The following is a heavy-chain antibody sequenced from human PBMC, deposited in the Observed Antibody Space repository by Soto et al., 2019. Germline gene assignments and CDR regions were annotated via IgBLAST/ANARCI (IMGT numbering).Heavy chain of an antibody. CDR3: ERESEDLTSNFDY. Sequence: EVQLVESGGGRVKPGGSLKPSCPPSGSTFTGYSMNCVPQAPGKGLEWVSSISSTTNYIYYGDSMKGRFTISRDNAKNSLYLEMNSLRAEDTAVYYCERESEDLTSNFDYWGQGTLVTVSS. J-gene: IGHJ4*02. V-gene: IGHV3-21*06. CDR2: ISSTTNYI. CDR1: GSTFTGYS.